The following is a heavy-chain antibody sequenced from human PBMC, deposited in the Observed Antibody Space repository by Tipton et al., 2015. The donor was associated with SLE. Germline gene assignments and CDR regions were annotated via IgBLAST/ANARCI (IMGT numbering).Heavy chain of an antibody. D-gene: IGHD3-3*01. V-gene: IGHV3-64D*06. J-gene: IGHJ4*02. CDR3: VKEGPYDFWSGYSYYFDY. Sequence: SLRLSCSASGFTFSSYAMHWVRQAPGKGLEYVSAISSNGGSTYYADSVKGRFTISRDNSKNTLYLQMSSLRAEDTAVYYCVKEGPYDFWSGYSYYFDYWGQGTLVTVSS. CDR2: ISSNGGST. CDR1: GFTFSSYA.